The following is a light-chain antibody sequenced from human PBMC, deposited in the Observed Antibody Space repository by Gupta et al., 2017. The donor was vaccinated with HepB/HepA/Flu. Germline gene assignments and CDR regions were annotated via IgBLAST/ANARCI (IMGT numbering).Light chain of an antibody. V-gene: IGKV1-5*03. CDR2: KAS. CDR1: QSIGTW. Sequence: DIQMTQSPSTLSASVGDRVTITCRASQSIGTWLAWYQQKPGKAPKLLIYKASILQSGAPSRFSGSGSGTEFTLTISSLQPDDFATYYCQQDSISSRTFGQGTKVEIK. J-gene: IGKJ1*01. CDR3: QQDSISSRT.